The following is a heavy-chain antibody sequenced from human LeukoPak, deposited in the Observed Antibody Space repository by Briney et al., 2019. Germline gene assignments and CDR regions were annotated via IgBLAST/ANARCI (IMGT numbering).Heavy chain of an antibody. CDR1: GFTFDDYA. J-gene: IGHJ4*02. V-gene: IGHV3-9*01. D-gene: IGHD3-10*01. CDR2: ISWNSGSI. Sequence: AGGSLRLSCAASGFTFDDYAMHWVRQAPGKGLEWVSGISWNSGSIGYADSVKGRFTISRDNAKNSLYLQMNSLRAEDTALYYCAKAKLLWFGELLSWGQGTLVTVSS. CDR3: AKAKLLWFGELLS.